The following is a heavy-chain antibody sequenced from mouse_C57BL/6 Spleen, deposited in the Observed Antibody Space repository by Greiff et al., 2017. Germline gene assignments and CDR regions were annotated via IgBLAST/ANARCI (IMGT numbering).Heavy chain of an antibody. CDR3: ARRGIVPDY. J-gene: IGHJ2*01. CDR2: IDPSDSYT. D-gene: IGHD2-5*01. Sequence: QVQLQQPGAELVMPGASVKLSCKASGYTFTSYWMHWVKQRPGQGLEWIGEIDPSDSYTNYNQKFKGKSTLTVDKSSSTAYMQLSSLTSEDSAVYYCARRGIVPDYWGQGTTLTVSS. CDR1: GYTFTSYW. V-gene: IGHV1-69*01.